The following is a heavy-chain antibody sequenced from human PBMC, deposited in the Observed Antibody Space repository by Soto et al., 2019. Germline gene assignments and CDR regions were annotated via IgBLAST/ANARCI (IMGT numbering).Heavy chain of an antibody. CDR2: IWYDGSNK. D-gene: IGHD3-10*01. V-gene: IGHV3-33*01. CDR1: GLTFSSYG. Sequence: QVQLVESGGGVVQPGRSLRLSCAASGLTFSSYGMHWVRQAPGKGLERVAVIWYDGSNKYYADSVKGRFTISRDNSKNTLYLQMNSLRAEDTAVYYCARDRGATGWFDPWGQGTLVTVSS. CDR3: ARDRGATGWFDP. J-gene: IGHJ5*02.